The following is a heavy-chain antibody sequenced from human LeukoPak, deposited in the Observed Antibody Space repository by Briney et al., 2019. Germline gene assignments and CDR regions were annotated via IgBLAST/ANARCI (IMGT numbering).Heavy chain of an antibody. V-gene: IGHV3-11*01. Sequence: GGSLRLSCEAFGFTFEDYEMSWFRQAPGKGPEWILYISATGNTKYYADSVRGRFSISRDNAKSSLYLQMSTLRVEDTAVYYCARGLRVFDYWGQGTLVTVSS. CDR2: ISATGNTK. CDR3: ARGLRVFDY. J-gene: IGHJ4*02. CDR1: GFTFEDYE.